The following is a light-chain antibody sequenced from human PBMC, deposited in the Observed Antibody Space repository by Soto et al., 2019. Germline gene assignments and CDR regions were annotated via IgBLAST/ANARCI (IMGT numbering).Light chain of an antibody. CDR3: QKYTSAPPYT. Sequence: DIQMTQSPSSLSASVGDRVTITCRASQGISNYLAWYQQKPGKVPKLLIYAASTLQSGVPSRFSGSGCGTGFTLTISSLQPEDVATYYCQKYTSAPPYTFGQGTKLEIK. V-gene: IGKV1-27*01. J-gene: IGKJ2*01. CDR1: QGISNY. CDR2: AAS.